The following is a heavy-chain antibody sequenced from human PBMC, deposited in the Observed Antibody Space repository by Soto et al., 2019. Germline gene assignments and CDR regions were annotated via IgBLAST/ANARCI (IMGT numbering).Heavy chain of an antibody. D-gene: IGHD3-3*01. Sequence: GGSLRLSCAASGFTFSSYAMSWVRQAPGKGLEWVSAISGSGGSTYYADSVKGRFTISRDNSKNTLYLQMNSLRAEDTAVYYCARDGSYDFWSGYSSYYYYGMDVWGQGTTVTVSS. V-gene: IGHV3-23*01. J-gene: IGHJ6*02. CDR2: ISGSGGST. CDR1: GFTFSSYA. CDR3: ARDGSYDFWSGYSSYYYYGMDV.